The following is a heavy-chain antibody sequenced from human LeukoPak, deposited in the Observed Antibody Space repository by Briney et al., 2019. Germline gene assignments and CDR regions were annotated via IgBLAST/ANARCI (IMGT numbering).Heavy chain of an antibody. D-gene: IGHD3-10*01. CDR1: GYTFTSYY. Sequence: ASVKVSCKASGYTFTSYYMHWVRQAPGQGLEWMGITNPSGGSTSYAQKFQGRVTMTRNTSISTAYMELSSLRSEDTAVYYCARADYYGSGSYYNLCDYWGQGTLVTVSS. CDR3: ARADYYGSGSYYNLCDY. CDR2: TNPSGGST. V-gene: IGHV1-46*01. J-gene: IGHJ4*02.